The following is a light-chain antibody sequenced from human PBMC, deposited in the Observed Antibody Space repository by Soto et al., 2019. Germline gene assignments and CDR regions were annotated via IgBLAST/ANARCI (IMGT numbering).Light chain of an antibody. V-gene: IGKV1-5*03. J-gene: IGKJ2*01. CDR1: QSIINW. CDR3: QQYNSYSYT. Sequence: DIQMTQSPSTLSASVGDRVTITCRASQSIINWLAWYQQKPGKAPKLLIYKASTLESGVPSRFSGSGSGTDFTLTISSLQPDDFAAYYCQQYNSYSYTFGQGTKLEIK. CDR2: KAS.